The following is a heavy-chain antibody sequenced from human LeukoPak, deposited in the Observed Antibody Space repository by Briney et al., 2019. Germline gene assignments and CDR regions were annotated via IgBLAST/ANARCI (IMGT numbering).Heavy chain of an antibody. D-gene: IGHD3-10*01. CDR2: IRYDGSNK. Sequence: GGSLRLSCTASGFSFSTYNMNWVRQAPGKGLEWVAFIRYDGSNKYYADSVKGRFTISRDNFKNTLYLQMNSLRAEDTAVYYCARDPDSMVRGVIHGYFDYWGQGTLVTVSS. V-gene: IGHV3-30*02. CDR3: ARDPDSMVRGVIHGYFDY. J-gene: IGHJ4*02. CDR1: GFSFSTYN.